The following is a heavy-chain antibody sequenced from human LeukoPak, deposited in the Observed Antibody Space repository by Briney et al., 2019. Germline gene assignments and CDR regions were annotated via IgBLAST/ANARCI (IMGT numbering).Heavy chain of an antibody. CDR3: ARLIGTRPPFDY. V-gene: IGHV4-34*01. J-gene: IGHJ4*02. CDR1: GGSFSGYY. Sequence: PSETLSLTCAVYGGSFSGYYWSWIRQPPGKGLEWIGEINHSGSTNYNPSLKSRVTISVDTSKKQFSLKLSSVTAADTAVYYCARLIGTRPPFDYWGQGTLVTVSS. CDR2: INHSGST.